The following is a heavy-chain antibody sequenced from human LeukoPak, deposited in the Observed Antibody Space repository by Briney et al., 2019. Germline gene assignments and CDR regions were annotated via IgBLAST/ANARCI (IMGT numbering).Heavy chain of an antibody. CDR1: GYTFTGYY. CDR2: INPNSGGT. D-gene: IGHD1-14*01. CDR3: AREDNRNYYYYYGMDV. V-gene: IGHV1-2*02. Sequence: ASVKVSCKASGYTFTGYYMHWVRQAPGQGLEWMGWINPNSGGTNYAQKFQGRATMTRDTSISTAYMELSRLRSDDTAVYYCAREDNRNYYYYYGMDVWGQGTTVTVSS. J-gene: IGHJ6*02.